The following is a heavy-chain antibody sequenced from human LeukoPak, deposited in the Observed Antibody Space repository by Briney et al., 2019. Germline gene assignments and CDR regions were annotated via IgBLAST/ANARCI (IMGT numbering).Heavy chain of an antibody. D-gene: IGHD4-23*01. Sequence: ASVKVSCKASGYTFTGYYMHCVRQAPGQGLECMGWINPNSGDTYYAQEFQGRVTMTRDTSISTAYMELSSLRSDDTAMYYCARTSSTTVVTSHWGQGTLVTVSS. CDR1: GYTFTGYY. CDR2: INPNSGDT. CDR3: ARTSSTTVVTSH. V-gene: IGHV1-2*02. J-gene: IGHJ4*02.